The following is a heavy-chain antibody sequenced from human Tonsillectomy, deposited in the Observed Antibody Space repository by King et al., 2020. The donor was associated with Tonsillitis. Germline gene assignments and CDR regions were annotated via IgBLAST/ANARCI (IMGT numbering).Heavy chain of an antibody. D-gene: IGHD5-24*01. V-gene: IGHV3-48*01. J-gene: IGHJ4*02. CDR2: ISSSSTTI. CDR1: GFTFNIYM. Sequence: VQLVESGGGLVQPGGSLRLSCGASGFTFNIYMMNWVRQAPGKGRGWLSYISSSSTTIYYADPVKGRFTISRDNAKKSLFLQMNGLRAEDTAVYYCARAHQLALDYWGQGTLVTVSS. CDR3: ARAHQLALDY.